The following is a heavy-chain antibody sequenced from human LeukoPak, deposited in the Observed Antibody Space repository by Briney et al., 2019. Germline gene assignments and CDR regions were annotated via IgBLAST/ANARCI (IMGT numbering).Heavy chain of an antibody. CDR1: RFTFSSYG. Sequence: PGRSLRLSCAASRFTFSSYGMHWVRQAPGKGLEGVAVISYDGSNKYYADSVKGRFTISRDNSKNTLYLQMNSLRAEDTAVYYCAKDLEDTAHPSYFFDYWGQGTLVTVSS. CDR2: ISYDGSNK. D-gene: IGHD5-18*01. V-gene: IGHV3-30*18. J-gene: IGHJ4*02. CDR3: AKDLEDTAHPSYFFDY.